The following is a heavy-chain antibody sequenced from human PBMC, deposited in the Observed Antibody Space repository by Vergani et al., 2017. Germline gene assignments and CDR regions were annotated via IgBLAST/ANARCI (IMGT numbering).Heavy chain of an antibody. CDR1: GYTLTELS. CDR2: FDPEDGET. V-gene: IGHV1-24*01. Sequence: QVQLVQSGAEVKKPGASVKVSCKVSGYTLTELSMHWVRQAPGKGLEWMGGFDPEDGETIYAQKFQGRVTMTEDTSTDTAYMELRSLRSDDTAVYYCARDSHFSSGWYAPGDYWGQGTLVTVSS. D-gene: IGHD6-19*01. J-gene: IGHJ4*02. CDR3: ARDSHFSSGWYAPGDY.